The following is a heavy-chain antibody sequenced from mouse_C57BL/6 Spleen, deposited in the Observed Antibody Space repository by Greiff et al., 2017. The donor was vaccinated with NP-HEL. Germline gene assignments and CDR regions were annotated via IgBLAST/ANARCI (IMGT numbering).Heavy chain of an antibody. Sequence: EVKVVESGGGLVKPGGSLKLSCAASGFTFSSYAMSWVRQTPEKRLEWVATISDGGSYTYYPDNVKGRFTISRDNAKNNLYLQMSHLKSEDTAMYYCARDTYYSNYGDAMDYWGQGTSVTVSS. J-gene: IGHJ4*01. CDR1: GFTFSSYA. D-gene: IGHD2-5*01. CDR2: ISDGGSYT. CDR3: ARDTYYSNYGDAMDY. V-gene: IGHV5-4*01.